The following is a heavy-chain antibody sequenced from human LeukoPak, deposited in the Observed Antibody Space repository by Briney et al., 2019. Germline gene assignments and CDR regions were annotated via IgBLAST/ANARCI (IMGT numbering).Heavy chain of an antibody. D-gene: IGHD3-22*01. CDR2: IYYSGST. CDR3: ARERIDYDSSGYYTYYFDY. Sequence: SETLSLTCTVSGGSISGYYWSWIRQPPGKGLEWIGYIYYSGSTNYNPSLKSRVTISVDTSKNQFSLKLSSVTAADTAVYYCARERIDYDSSGYYTYYFDYWGQGTLVTVSS. CDR1: GGSISGYY. V-gene: IGHV4-59*01. J-gene: IGHJ4*02.